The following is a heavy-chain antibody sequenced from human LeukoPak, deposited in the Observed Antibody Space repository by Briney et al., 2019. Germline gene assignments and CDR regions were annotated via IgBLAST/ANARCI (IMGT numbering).Heavy chain of an antibody. CDR1: GGSVSSGSYY. CDR3: AGVVGGSYSMDV. Sequence: PSETLSLTCTVSGGSVSSGSYYWSWIRQPPGEGLEWIGYIYYSGSTKYNPSLKSRVTISIYTSKNQFSLKLSSVTAADTAMYYCAGVVGGSYSMDVWGQGTTVTVSS. CDR2: IYYSGST. D-gene: IGHD1-26*01. V-gene: IGHV4-61*01. J-gene: IGHJ6*03.